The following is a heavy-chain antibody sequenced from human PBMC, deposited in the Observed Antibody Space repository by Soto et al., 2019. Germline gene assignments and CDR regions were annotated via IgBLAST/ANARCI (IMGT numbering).Heavy chain of an antibody. V-gene: IGHV3-21*01. D-gene: IGHD6-13*01. Sequence: GGSLRLSCAASGFTFSSYSMNWVRQAPGKGLEWVSSISSSSSYIYYADSAKGRFTISRDNAKNSLYLQMNSLRAEDTAVYYCARDGYSSSWYGYWYYFDYWGQGTLVTVSS. CDR1: GFTFSSYS. CDR2: ISSSSSYI. J-gene: IGHJ4*02. CDR3: ARDGYSSSWYGYWYYFDY.